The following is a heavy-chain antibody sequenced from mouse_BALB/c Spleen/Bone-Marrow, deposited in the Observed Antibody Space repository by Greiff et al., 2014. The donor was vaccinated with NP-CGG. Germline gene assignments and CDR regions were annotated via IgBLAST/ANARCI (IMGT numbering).Heavy chain of an antibody. CDR1: GYTFTSYF. CDR3: TRADTPDY. CDR2: FNPYNDGT. Sequence: EVQLQQSGPELVKPGASVKVSCKASGYTFTSYFMQWVKQKPGQGLEWIGYFNPYNDGTKYNEKFKGKATLTSDISSSTAYMERLSLTYAAFAVCECTRADTPDYWGQGTPLTVSS. V-gene: IGHV1-14*01. J-gene: IGHJ2*01.